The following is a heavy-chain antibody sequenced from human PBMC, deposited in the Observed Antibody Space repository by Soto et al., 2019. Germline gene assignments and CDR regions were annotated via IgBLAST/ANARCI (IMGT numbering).Heavy chain of an antibody. J-gene: IGHJ4*02. CDR1: GYTFTSYD. V-gene: IGHV1-8*01. CDR2: MNPNSGNT. Sequence: GASVKVSCKASGYTFTSYDINWVRQAIGQGLEWMGWMNPNSGNTGYAQKFQGRVTMTRNTSISTAYMELSSLRSEDTAVYYCARGLGQLLFLHYWGQGTLVTVSS. D-gene: IGHD2-2*01. CDR3: ARGLGQLLFLHY.